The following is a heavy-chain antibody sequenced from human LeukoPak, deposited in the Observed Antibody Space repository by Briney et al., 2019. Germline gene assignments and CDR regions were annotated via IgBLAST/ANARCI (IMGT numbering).Heavy chain of an antibody. Sequence: GGSLRLSCAASGFTFSDYDMHWVRQATGNGLEWVSAIGTAGGTYYTGSVKGRFTISRENAKNSLYLQMNSLRAGDTAVYYCARVAKERVGGVYYFDYWGQGTLVTVSS. J-gene: IGHJ4*02. CDR1: GFTFSDYD. CDR2: IGTAGGT. V-gene: IGHV3-13*01. CDR3: ARVAKERVGGVYYFDY. D-gene: IGHD1-1*01.